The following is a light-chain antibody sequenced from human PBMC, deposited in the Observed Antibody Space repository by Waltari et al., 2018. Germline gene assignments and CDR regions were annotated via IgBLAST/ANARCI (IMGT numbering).Light chain of an antibody. CDR2: AAS. CDR3: QQYYSYPRT. V-gene: IGKV1-8*01. J-gene: IGKJ1*01. Sequence: IQMTQSPSSVSASVGDRVTITCRASQGINTYLAWYQQKPGKAPRLLIYAASTLQGGVPSRFSGSGSGTDFTLTISSLQSEDFATYYCQQYYSYPRTFGPGTKVEIK. CDR1: QGINTY.